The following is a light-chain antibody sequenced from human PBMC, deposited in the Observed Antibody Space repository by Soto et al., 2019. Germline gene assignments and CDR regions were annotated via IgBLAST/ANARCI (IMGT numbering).Light chain of an antibody. Sequence: DIQMTQSPSSMSASVGDRVTITCRASQSISSYLTWYQQKPGKAPKLLIYAASSLQSGVPSRFSGSVSGTEFTLAIISLQPEDFATYYCQQSYSTPWTFGQGTKVDIK. J-gene: IGKJ1*01. CDR2: AAS. V-gene: IGKV1-39*01. CDR3: QQSYSTPWT. CDR1: QSISSY.